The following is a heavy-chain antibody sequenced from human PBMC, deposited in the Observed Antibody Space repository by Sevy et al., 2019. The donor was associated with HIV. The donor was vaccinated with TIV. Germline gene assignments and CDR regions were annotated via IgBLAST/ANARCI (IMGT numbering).Heavy chain of an antibody. CDR1: GFTFSSYW. D-gene: IGHD6-13*01. Sequence: GGSLRLSCAASGFTFSSYWMSWVRQAPGKGLEWVANIKQDGSEKYYVDSVKGRFTISRDNAKNSLYLQMNSLRAGDTAVDYCARVMVIAAAAYYYYGMDVWGQGTTVTVSS. J-gene: IGHJ6*02. V-gene: IGHV3-7*01. CDR3: ARVMVIAAAAYYYYGMDV. CDR2: IKQDGSEK.